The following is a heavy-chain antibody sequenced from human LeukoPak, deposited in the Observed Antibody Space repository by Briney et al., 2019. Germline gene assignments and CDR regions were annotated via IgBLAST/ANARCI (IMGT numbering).Heavy chain of an antibody. J-gene: IGHJ6*04. CDR3: AELGITMIGGV. D-gene: IGHD3-10*02. CDR1: GFTFRNYG. CDR2: ISSSSSYI. V-gene: IGHV3-21*01. Sequence: PGGSLRLSCVGSGFTFRNYGMSWVRQAPGKELEWVSSISSSSSYIYYADSVKGRFTISRDNAKNSLYLQMNSLRAEDTAVYYCAELGITMIGGVWGKGTTVTISS.